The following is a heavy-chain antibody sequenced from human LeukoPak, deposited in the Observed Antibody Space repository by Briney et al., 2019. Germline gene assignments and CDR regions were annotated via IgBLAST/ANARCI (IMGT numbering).Heavy chain of an antibody. CDR1: GGSISSSSYY. V-gene: IGHV4-39*07. J-gene: IGHJ4*02. Sequence: PSETLSLTCTVSGGSISSSSYYWGWIRQPPGKGLEWIGSIYYSGSTYYNPSLKSRVTISVDMSKNQFSLKLNSVTAADTAVYYCAREPPRGGRGTLEYWGQGTLVTVSS. D-gene: IGHD3-10*01. CDR3: AREPPRGGRGTLEY. CDR2: IYYSGST.